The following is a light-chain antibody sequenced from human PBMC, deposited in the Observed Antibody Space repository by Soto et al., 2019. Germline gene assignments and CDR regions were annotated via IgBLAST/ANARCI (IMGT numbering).Light chain of an antibody. CDR3: AVWDVSLSGSGLG. J-gene: IGLJ2*01. CDR1: SYNIGSNF. V-gene: IGLV1-47*02. CDR2: SSD. Sequence: QSVLTQPASASGTPGQRVTSSCSGISYNIGSNFVYWYHQLPGTAPKHLIYSSDQRPSGGPDRFSGSKSGTAASLAISGLRSDDEADYCCAVWDVSLSGSGLGFGGGAKLTVL.